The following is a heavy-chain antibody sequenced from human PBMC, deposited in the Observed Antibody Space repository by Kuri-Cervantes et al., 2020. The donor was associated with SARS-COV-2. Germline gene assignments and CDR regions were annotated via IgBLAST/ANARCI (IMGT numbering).Heavy chain of an antibody. CDR2: VYYSGTI. J-gene: IGHJ4*02. D-gene: IGHD2-2*01. Sequence: SETLSLTCTVSGGSISSGSYYWSWIRQPPGKGLEWIGYVYYSGTISYNPSLKSRVTISVDTSKNQFSLKLSSVTAADTAVYYCASGGGVVVPAEEAWFDYWGQGTLVTVSS. CDR1: GGSISSGSYY. V-gene: IGHV4-61*01. CDR3: ASGGGVVVPAEEAWFDY.